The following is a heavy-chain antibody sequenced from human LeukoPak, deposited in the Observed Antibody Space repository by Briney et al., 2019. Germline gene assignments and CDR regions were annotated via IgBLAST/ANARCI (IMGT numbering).Heavy chain of an antibody. V-gene: IGHV4-31*03. CDR2: IYYSGST. Sequence: PPQTLSLTCTVSGGSISSGGYYWSWIRQHPGKGLEWIGYIYYSGSTYYNPSLKSRVTISVDTSKNQFSLKLSSVTAADTAVYYCARGWYYGSGPKGDAFDIWGQGTMVTVSS. CDR3: ARGWYYGSGPKGDAFDI. CDR1: GGSISSGGYY. D-gene: IGHD3-10*01. J-gene: IGHJ3*02.